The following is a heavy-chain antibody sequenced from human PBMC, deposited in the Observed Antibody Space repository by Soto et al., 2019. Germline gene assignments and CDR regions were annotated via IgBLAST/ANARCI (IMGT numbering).Heavy chain of an antibody. CDR3: ARDSHSQQPYPRWGGGYIDV. V-gene: IGHV4-31*11. Sequence: QLQLEESGPGLVKPSQTLSLTCAVSGGSISNGCYYWSWIRQHPGKGLEWIGAIYFSGSTYYNPSLMTRVTISVATPKNQYSLKLSSVTAADTAVYYCARDSHSQQPYPRWGGGYIDVWGKGTTVPVSS. D-gene: IGHD6-13*01. CDR2: IYFSGST. J-gene: IGHJ6*03. CDR1: GGSISNGCYY.